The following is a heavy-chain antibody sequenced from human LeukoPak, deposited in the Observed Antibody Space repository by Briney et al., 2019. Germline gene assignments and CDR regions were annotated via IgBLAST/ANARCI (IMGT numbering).Heavy chain of an antibody. CDR2: ISYDGSNK. J-gene: IGHJ4*02. CDR1: GFTFSSYA. CDR3: ARDPSYCGGDCYPSFDY. Sequence: GRSLRLSCAASGFTFSSYAMHWVRQAPGKGLEWVAVISYDGSNKYYADSVKGRFTISRDNSKNTLYLQMNSLRAEDTAVYYCARDPSYCGGDCYPSFDYWGQGTLVTVSS. V-gene: IGHV3-30-3*01. D-gene: IGHD2-21*02.